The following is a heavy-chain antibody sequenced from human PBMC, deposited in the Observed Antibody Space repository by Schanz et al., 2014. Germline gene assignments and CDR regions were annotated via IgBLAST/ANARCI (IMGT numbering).Heavy chain of an antibody. J-gene: IGHJ4*02. Sequence: GQLVESGGGLVQPGGSLRLSCAASGFTFTTYAMTWVRQAPGKGLEWVAVMSYDGSNKYYADSVKGRFTISRDNSKNTLYLQMNNLRSEDTAVYYCARGAPENMVRGELDYWGQGTLVTVSS. CDR2: MSYDGSNK. V-gene: IGHV3-30-3*01. CDR3: ARGAPENMVRGELDY. CDR1: GFTFTTYA. D-gene: IGHD3-10*01.